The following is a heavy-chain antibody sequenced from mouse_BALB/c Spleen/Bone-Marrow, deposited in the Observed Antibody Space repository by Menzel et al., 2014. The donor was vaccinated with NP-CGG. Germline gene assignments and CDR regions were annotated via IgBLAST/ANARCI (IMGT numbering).Heavy chain of an antibody. J-gene: IGHJ3*01. Sequence: DLVKPGASVKLSCKASGNTFTSYWINWIKQRPGQGLEWIGRIAPGSGSTYYNEMFKGKATLTVDTSSSTAYIQFSSLSSEDSAVYFCARGDDYDPFAYWGQGTLVTVSA. CDR2: IAPGSGST. D-gene: IGHD2-4*01. CDR1: GNTFTSYW. CDR3: ARGDDYDPFAY. V-gene: IGHV1S41*01.